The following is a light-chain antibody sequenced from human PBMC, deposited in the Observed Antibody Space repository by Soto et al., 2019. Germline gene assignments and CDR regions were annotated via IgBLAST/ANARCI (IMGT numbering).Light chain of an antibody. Sequence: DIQMTQSPSSLSASVGDRVTITCRASQSISSYLNWYQQKPGKAPKLLIYAASSLQSGVPSRFSGSGSGTDFTLTISSLPPEDFATYYCQQRYSTPYTFGQGTKVDLK. J-gene: IGKJ2*01. CDR2: AAS. CDR3: QQRYSTPYT. V-gene: IGKV1-39*01. CDR1: QSISSY.